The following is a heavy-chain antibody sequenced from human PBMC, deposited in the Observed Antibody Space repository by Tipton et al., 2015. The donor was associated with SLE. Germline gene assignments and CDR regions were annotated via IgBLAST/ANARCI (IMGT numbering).Heavy chain of an antibody. V-gene: IGHV4-38-2*02. J-gene: IGHJ4*02. CDR3: ARVGSTFDY. CDR1: GFSISTDYY. CDR2: IYHSGST. D-gene: IGHD6-13*01. Sequence: LRLSCTVSGFSISTDYYWNWIRQPPGKGLEWIGSIYHSGSTYYNPSLKSRATVSVDTSKNQFSLKLSSVTAADTAVYYCARVGSTFDYWGQGTLVTVSS.